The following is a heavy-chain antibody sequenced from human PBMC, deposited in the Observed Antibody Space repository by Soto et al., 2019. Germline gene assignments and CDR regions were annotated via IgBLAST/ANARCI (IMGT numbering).Heavy chain of an antibody. V-gene: IGHV3-30-3*01. CDR1: GFTFSSYA. Sequence: GGSLRLSCAASGFTFSSYAMHWVRQAPGKGLEWVAVISYDGSNKYYADSVKGRFTISRDNSKNTLYLQMNSLRAEDTAVYYCARGLRDGYNCLYYWGQEPWSPSPQ. D-gene: IGHD5-12*01. J-gene: IGHJ4*02. CDR2: ISYDGSNK. CDR3: ARGLRDGYNCLYY.